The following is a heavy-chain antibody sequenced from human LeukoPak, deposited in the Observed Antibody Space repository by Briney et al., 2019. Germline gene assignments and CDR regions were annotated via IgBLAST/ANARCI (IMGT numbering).Heavy chain of an antibody. D-gene: IGHD1-26*01. V-gene: IGHV3-33*01. CDR3: ATSRGSYYMDV. Sequence: PGGSLRLXCAASGITFRNYGFHWVRQAPGKGLEWVAIIWYDGSNEYYADSVKGRFTISRDNSKNTLYLQMNSLRAEDTAVYYCATSRGSYYMDVWGKGTTVTVSS. J-gene: IGHJ6*03. CDR2: IWYDGSNE. CDR1: GITFRNYG.